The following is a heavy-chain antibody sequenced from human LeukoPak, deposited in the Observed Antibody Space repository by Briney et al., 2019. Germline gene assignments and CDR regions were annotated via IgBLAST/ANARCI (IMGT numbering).Heavy chain of an antibody. CDR3: ARFAYSSGWYFFDY. J-gene: IGHJ4*02. D-gene: IGHD6-19*01. CDR2: INSDGSST. Sequence: PGGSLRLSCAASGFTFSSYWMHWGRQAPGKGLVWVSRINSDGSSTSYADSVKGRFTISRDNAKNTLYLQMNSLRAEDTAVYYCARFAYSSGWYFFDYWGQGTLVTVSS. CDR1: GFTFSSYW. V-gene: IGHV3-74*01.